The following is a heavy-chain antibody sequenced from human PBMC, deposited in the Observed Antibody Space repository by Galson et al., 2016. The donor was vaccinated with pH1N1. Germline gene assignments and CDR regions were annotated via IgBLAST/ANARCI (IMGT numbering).Heavy chain of an antibody. CDR3: AREDYYDTDLSDWYFDL. CDR1: GGTFGSYG. Sequence: SVKVSCKASGGTFGSYGINWVRQAPGQGLEWMGGIIPIFNTAKYAQNFQGRVTITADESTTTAYMELSSLRSEDTAVYYCAREDYYDTDLSDWYFDLWGRGTLLAVSS. V-gene: IGHV1-69*13. D-gene: IGHD3-22*01. CDR2: IIPIFNTA. J-gene: IGHJ2*01.